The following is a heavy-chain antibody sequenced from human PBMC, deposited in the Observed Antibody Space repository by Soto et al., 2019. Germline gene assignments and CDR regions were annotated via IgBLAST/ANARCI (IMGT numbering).Heavy chain of an antibody. CDR2: IIPIFGTA. J-gene: IGHJ3*02. Sequence: SVKVSCKASGGTFSSYAISWVRQAPGQGLEWMGGIIPIFGTANYAQKFQGRVTITADESTSTAYMELSSLSSEDTAVYYCAREGYSSSWYAWGAFDIWGQGTMVTVSS. D-gene: IGHD6-13*01. CDR1: GGTFSSYA. V-gene: IGHV1-69*13. CDR3: AREGYSSSWYAWGAFDI.